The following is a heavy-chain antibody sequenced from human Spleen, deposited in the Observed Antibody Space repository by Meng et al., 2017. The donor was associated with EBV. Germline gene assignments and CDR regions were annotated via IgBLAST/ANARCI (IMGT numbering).Heavy chain of an antibody. V-gene: IGHV1-18*01. CDR2: ISPHNGNT. J-gene: IGHJ4*02. D-gene: IGHD4-17*01. CDR1: GYTFTNYG. Sequence: QVQLVQAGPEVKKPGASVKVSCKASGYTFTNYGITWVRQAPGQGLEWMGWISPHNGNTNYAQTLQGRVTMTTDTSTSTAYLELRSLRSDDTAVYYCARAAATVDFWGQGTLVTVSS. CDR3: ARAAATVDF.